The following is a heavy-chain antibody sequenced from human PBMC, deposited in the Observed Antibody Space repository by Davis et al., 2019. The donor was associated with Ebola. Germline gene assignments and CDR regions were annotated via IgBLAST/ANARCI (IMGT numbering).Heavy chain of an antibody. CDR2: INPNTGGT. Sequence: ASVKVSCKASGYTFTDYYMHWVRQAPGQGLEWMGWINPNTGGTNYAQKFQGRVTMTRDTSISTAYMELRSLRSDDTAVYYCARAPFIVGATYPIDYWGQGTLVTVSS. V-gene: IGHV1-2*02. CDR1: GYTFTDYY. D-gene: IGHD1-26*01. CDR3: ARAPFIVGATYPIDY. J-gene: IGHJ4*02.